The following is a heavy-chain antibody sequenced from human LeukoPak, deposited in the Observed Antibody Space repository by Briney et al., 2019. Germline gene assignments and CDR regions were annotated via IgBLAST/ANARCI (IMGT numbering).Heavy chain of an antibody. CDR3: ARVAYGALPDY. CDR2: TSYDGSNK. CDR1: GFIFSDHN. Sequence: GGSLRLSCAASGFIFSDHNMDWVRQAPGKGLEWVAVTSYDGSNKYYADSVKGRFTISRDNSKNTLYLQMNSLRAEDTAVYYCARVAYGALPDYWGQGTLVTVSS. V-gene: IGHV3-30-3*01. J-gene: IGHJ4*02. D-gene: IGHD4-17*01.